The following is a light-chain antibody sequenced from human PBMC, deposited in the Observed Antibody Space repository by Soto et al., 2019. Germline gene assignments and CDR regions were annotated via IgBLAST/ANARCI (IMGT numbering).Light chain of an antibody. Sequence: QSALTQPASVSGSPGQSITISCAGTAFDVGGYGYVSWYQQLPGRVPKLIIYDVKNRPSGIPHRFSGSKSGNTASLTISDLQAEDEADYYCASYKSSSTWVFGGGTKLTVL. CDR1: AFDVGGYGY. CDR3: ASYKSSSTWV. CDR2: DVK. V-gene: IGLV2-14*03. J-gene: IGLJ3*02.